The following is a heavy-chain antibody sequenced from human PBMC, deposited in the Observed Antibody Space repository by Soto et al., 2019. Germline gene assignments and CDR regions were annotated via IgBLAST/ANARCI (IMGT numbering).Heavy chain of an antibody. CDR1: GDSISSADYF. CDR2: IYYSGST. CDR3: ARGDDSSAYYDP. D-gene: IGHD3-22*01. Sequence: SETLSLTCNVSGDSISSADYFWSWIRQSPGKGLEWIAYIYYSGSTYYNPSLKSRVTISVDTSKNQFSLRLSSVTAADTAVYYCARGDDSSAYYDPWGQGTLVTVSS. V-gene: IGHV4-30-4*01. J-gene: IGHJ5*02.